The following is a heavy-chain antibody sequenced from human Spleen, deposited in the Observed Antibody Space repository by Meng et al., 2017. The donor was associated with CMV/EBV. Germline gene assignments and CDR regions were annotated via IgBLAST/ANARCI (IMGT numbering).Heavy chain of an antibody. J-gene: IGHJ6*02. Sequence: GESLKISCAASGFTFSSYEMNWVRQATGTGLEWVSYISSSGSTIYYADSVKGRFTISRDNAKNSLYLQMNSPRAGDTAVYYCARDDYDGYHYYGMDVWGQGTTVTVS. CDR2: ISSSGSTI. V-gene: IGHV3-48*03. CDR1: GFTFSSYE. CDR3: ARDDYDGYHYYGMDV. D-gene: IGHD4/OR15-4a*01.